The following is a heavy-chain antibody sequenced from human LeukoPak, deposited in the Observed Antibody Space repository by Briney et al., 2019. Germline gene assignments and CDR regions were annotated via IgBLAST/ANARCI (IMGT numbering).Heavy chain of an antibody. CDR1: GFSFSSYS. Sequence: PGGSLRLSCAASGFSFSSYSMNWVRQAPGKGLEWVSSITSSSSYIYYADSVKGRFTISRDNAKNSLYLQMNSLRAEDTAVYYCARDLPLDYYDSSGYDYWGQGTLVTVSS. J-gene: IGHJ4*02. V-gene: IGHV3-21*01. CDR3: ARDLPLDYYDSSGYDY. D-gene: IGHD3-22*01. CDR2: ITSSSSYI.